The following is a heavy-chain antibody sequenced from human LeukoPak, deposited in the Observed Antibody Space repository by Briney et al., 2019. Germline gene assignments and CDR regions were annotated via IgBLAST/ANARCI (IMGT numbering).Heavy chain of an antibody. CDR3: ATAIFGVRPFDY. CDR2: FDPEDGET. J-gene: IGHJ4*02. CDR1: GYTLTELS. Sequence: ASVKVSCKVSGYTLTELSMHWVRQAPGKGLEWMGGFDPEDGETIYAQKFQGRVTMTEDTSTDTAYMELSSLRSEDTAVYYCATAIFGVRPFDYWGQGTLVTVSS. V-gene: IGHV1-24*01. D-gene: IGHD3-3*01.